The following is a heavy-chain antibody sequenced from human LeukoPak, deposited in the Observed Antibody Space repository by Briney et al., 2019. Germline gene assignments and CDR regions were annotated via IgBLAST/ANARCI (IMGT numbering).Heavy chain of an antibody. CDR1: GGSISTYW. J-gene: IGHJ4*02. CDR3: ARFSGNDGDYYGSGSYPDY. Sequence: SETLSLTCSVSGGSISTYWWSWIRQSPGKGLEWIGNIFYSGYTNYNPSLKSRVTISVDTSKNQFSLKLSSVTAADTAVYYCARFSGNDGDYYGSGSYPDYWGQGTLVTVSS. D-gene: IGHD3-10*01. V-gene: IGHV4-59*01. CDR2: IFYSGYT.